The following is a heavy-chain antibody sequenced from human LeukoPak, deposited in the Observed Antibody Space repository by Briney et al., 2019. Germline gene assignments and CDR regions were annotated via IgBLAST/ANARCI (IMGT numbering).Heavy chain of an antibody. CDR3: ARDGGSAWFFRC. Sequence: PGGSLRLSCAASGFTFTNYEMTWVRQAPGKGLEWVSYISSSGTTIYYADSVKGRFTISRDNAKNSLYLQMNSLRAEDTAVYYCARDGGSAWFFRCWGQGTLVTVSS. V-gene: IGHV3-48*03. CDR2: ISSSGTTI. J-gene: IGHJ4*02. D-gene: IGHD6-19*01. CDR1: GFTFTNYE.